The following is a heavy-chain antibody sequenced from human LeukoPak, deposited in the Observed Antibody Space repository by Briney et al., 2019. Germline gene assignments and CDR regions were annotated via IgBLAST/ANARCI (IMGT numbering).Heavy chain of an antibody. D-gene: IGHD3-9*01. V-gene: IGHV1-69*05. CDR3: ARAPVTYYDILTGYPFDY. CDR2: IIPIFGTA. J-gene: IGHJ4*02. CDR1: GGTFSGYA. Sequence: SVKVSCKASGGTFSGYAISWVRQAPGQGLEWMGGIIPIFGTANYAQKFQGRVTITTDESTSTAYMELSSLRSEDTAVYYCARAPVTYYDILTGYPFDYWGQGTLVTVSS.